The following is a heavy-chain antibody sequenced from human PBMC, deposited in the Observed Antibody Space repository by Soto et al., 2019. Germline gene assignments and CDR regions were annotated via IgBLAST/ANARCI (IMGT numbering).Heavy chain of an antibody. Sequence: ETLSLTCTASDGSIGGYYWSWIRQPPGKGLEWIGYISYSGVTNYNPSLKSRVTISVDTSKNQFSLKLSSVTAVDTALYYCARDQIKRGSAGYYYYMDVWGNGTTVTVSS. V-gene: IGHV4-59*01. J-gene: IGHJ6*03. CDR1: DGSIGGYY. CDR3: ARDQIKRGSAGYYYYMDV. D-gene: IGHD5-12*01. CDR2: ISYSGVT.